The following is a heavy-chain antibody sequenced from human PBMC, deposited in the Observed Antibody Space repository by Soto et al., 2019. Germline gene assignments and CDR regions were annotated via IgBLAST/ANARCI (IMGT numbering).Heavy chain of an antibody. J-gene: IGHJ4*02. CDR1: GFTFSSYW. D-gene: IGHD3-9*01. Sequence: GGSLRLSCAASGFTFSSYWMHWVRQAPGKGLEWVSSISGSSSRTYYADSVKGQFTISRDNSRNTLHLQMNSLRAEDTAVYYCAKGTYHDILTGYLSWGQGTQVTVSS. V-gene: IGHV3-21*04. CDR3: AKGTYHDILTGYLS. CDR2: ISGSSSRT.